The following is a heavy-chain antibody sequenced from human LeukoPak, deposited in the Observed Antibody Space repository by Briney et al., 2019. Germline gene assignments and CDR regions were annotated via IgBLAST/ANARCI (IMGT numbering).Heavy chain of an antibody. CDR1: GGSINSGGYY. D-gene: IGHD6-19*01. Sequence: PSQTLSLTCTVSGGSINSGGYYWSWSRQPPGKGLEWIGYIYQSGSTYYNPSLKSRVTISVDRSKNQFYLNLTSVTAADTAVYYCVRHLPCFGCYYYYMDVWGRGTTVTVSS. CDR2: IYQSGST. CDR3: VRHLPCFGCYYYYMDV. V-gene: IGHV4-30-2*01. J-gene: IGHJ6*03.